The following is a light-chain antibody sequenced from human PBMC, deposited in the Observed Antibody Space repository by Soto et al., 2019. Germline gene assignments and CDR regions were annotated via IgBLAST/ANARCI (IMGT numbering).Light chain of an antibody. V-gene: IGKV3-15*01. J-gene: IGKJ2*01. CDR1: QSISNS. CDR3: QQYNNWPPRT. Sequence: EIVMTQSPASLSVSPGETATLSCRASQSISNSLAWYQQQPGQAPSLLIYGASTRATGIPARFSGSGSGTEFTLTISSLQSEDSALYYCQQYNNWPPRTFGQGTKLEIK. CDR2: GAS.